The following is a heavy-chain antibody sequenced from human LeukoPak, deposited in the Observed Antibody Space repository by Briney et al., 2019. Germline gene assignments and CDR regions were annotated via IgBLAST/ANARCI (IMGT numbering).Heavy chain of an antibody. D-gene: IGHD6-13*01. J-gene: IGHJ4*02. Sequence: GGSLRLSCAASGFTFSNYAMNWVRQARGKGLEWVSSISSSSSYIYYADSVKGRFTISRDNAKNSLYLQMNSLRAEDTAVYYCARGKIAAGDYWGQGTLVTVSS. CDR2: ISSSSSYI. V-gene: IGHV3-21*01. CDR1: GFTFSNYA. CDR3: ARGKIAAGDY.